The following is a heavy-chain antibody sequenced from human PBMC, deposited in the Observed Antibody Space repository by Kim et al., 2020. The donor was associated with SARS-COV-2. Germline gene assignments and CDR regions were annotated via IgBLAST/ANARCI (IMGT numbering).Heavy chain of an antibody. V-gene: IGHV4-39*01. CDR2: IYYSGST. Sequence: SETLSLTCTVSGGSISSSSYYWGWIRQPPGKGLEWIGSIYYSGSTYYNPSLKSRVTISVDTSKNQFSLKLSSVTAADTAVYYCASPSGGLRPPLTIWGQGTLVTVSS. CDR3: ASPSGGLRPPLTI. J-gene: IGHJ4*02. CDR1: GGSISSSSYY. D-gene: IGHD5-12*01.